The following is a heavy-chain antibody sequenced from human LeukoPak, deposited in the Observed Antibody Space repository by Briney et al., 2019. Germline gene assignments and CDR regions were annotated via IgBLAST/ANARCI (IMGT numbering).Heavy chain of an antibody. Sequence: SETLSLTCTVSGGSIRSSYYYWGWIRQPPGKGLEWIGSIFYSGSTYYSPSLKSRVTISVDTSKNQFSLKLSSVTAADTAVYYCARLLGGGPFDYWGQGTLVTVSS. CDR2: IFYSGST. D-gene: IGHD3-16*01. CDR3: ARLLGGGPFDY. CDR1: GGSIRSSYYY. V-gene: IGHV4-39*01. J-gene: IGHJ4*02.